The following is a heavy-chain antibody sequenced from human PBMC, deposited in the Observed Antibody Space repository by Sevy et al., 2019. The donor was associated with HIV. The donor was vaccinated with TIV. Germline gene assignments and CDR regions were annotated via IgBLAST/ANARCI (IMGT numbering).Heavy chain of an antibody. J-gene: IGHJ6*02. D-gene: IGHD4-17*01. V-gene: IGHV3-7*01. CDR2: IYQDGSEK. CDR3: AREGDYGDYILSYYYVIDV. CDR1: GFSFRSYW. Sequence: GGSLRLSCAASGFSFRSYWMTWVRQAPGKGLEWVASIYQDGSEKYYMDSVKGRFTVSRDNAKNSLFLQMNSLRVEDTAVDYCAREGDYGDYILSYYYVIDVWGQGTTVTVSS.